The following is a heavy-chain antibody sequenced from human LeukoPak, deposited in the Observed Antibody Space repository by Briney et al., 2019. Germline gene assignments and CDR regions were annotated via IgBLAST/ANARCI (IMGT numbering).Heavy chain of an antibody. CDR3: AKDYGGGYFDY. V-gene: IGHV3-7*01. CDR1: RFTFSRYW. D-gene: IGHD3-16*01. Sequence: GGSLRLSCVVSRFTFSRYWMAWVRQAPGKGPELVAQIKEDGSEKYYRDFVGGRFTISRDNAKNSLYLQMNSLRVEDTAVYYCAKDYGGGYFDYWGQGTLVTVSS. CDR2: IKEDGSEK. J-gene: IGHJ4*02.